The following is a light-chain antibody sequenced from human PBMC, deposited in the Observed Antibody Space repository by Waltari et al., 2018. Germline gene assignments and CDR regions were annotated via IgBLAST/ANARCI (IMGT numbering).Light chain of an antibody. Sequence: EIVLTQSPGTLSLSPGERATLSCRASQSVSSNYLAWYQHKPGQAPILVIYDASTRATGIPDRFSGSGSGTDFTLTISRLEPEDFAVYYCQQYGSSPGTFGQGTKVEIK. CDR3: QQYGSSPGT. CDR1: QSVSSNY. V-gene: IGKV3-20*01. J-gene: IGKJ1*01. CDR2: DAS.